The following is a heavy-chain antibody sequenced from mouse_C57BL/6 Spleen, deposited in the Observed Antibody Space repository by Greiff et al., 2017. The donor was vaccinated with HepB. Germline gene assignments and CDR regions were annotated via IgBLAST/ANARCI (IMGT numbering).Heavy chain of an antibody. CDR2: SRNKANDYTT. Sequence: EVQRVESGGGLVQSGRSLRLSCATSGFTFSDFYMEWVRQAPGKGLEWIAASRNKANDYTTEYSASVKGRFIVSRDTSQSILYLQMNALRAEDTAIYYCARDAGYDPSYYAMDYWGQGTSVTVSS. V-gene: IGHV7-1*01. J-gene: IGHJ4*01. D-gene: IGHD2-2*01. CDR3: ARDAGYDPSYYAMDY. CDR1: GFTFSDFY.